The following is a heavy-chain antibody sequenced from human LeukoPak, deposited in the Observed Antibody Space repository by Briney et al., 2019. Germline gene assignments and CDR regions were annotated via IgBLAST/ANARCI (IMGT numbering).Heavy chain of an antibody. CDR1: GGSISTYY. D-gene: IGHD1-1*01. CDR3: AVNLTRHTFDI. V-gene: IGHV4-59*08. Sequence: PSETLSLTCTVSGGSISTYYWSWIRQSPGKGLEWIGSIYYSGSTNYNPSLKSRVTISVDTSKNQFSLELSSVTAAATAVYYCAVNLTRHTFDIWGQGTMVTVSS. J-gene: IGHJ3*02. CDR2: IYYSGST.